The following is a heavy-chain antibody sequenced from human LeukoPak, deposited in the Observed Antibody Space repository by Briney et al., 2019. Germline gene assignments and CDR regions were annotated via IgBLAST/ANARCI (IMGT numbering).Heavy chain of an antibody. D-gene: IGHD2-15*01. CDR1: GFTFSNYG. V-gene: IGHV3-23*01. CDR2: TVGGGSPNT. CDR3: TKAPIVSCSGAFCYPFDS. Sequence: GGSLRLFCAASGFTFSNYGMRWVRQAPGKGLEWVSATVGGGSPNTYHADSVKGRFSISRDNSKNTLFLQMNSLRAEDTAIYYCTKAPIVSCSGAFCYPFDSWGQGTLVTVSS. J-gene: IGHJ4*02.